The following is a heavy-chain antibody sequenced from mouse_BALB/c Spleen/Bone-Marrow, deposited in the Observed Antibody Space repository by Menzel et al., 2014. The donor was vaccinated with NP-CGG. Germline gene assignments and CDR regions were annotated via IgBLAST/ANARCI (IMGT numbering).Heavy chain of an antibody. V-gene: IGHV5-12-2*01. CDR1: GFTFSSYT. CDR3: ARHDGNPYAMDY. Sequence: EVNLEESGAGLVQPGGSLKLSCAASGFTFSSYTMSWVRQTPEKRLEWVACISNGGGSTTYPDTVQGRFTISRDNAKNTLYLQMSSLKSEDTAMYYCARHDGNPYAMDYWGQGTSVTVSA. CDR2: ISNGGGST. J-gene: IGHJ4*01.